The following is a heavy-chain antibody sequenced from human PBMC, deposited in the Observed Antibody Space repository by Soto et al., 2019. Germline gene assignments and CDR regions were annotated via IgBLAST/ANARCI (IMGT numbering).Heavy chain of an antibody. V-gene: IGHV1-69*01. CDR3: ARAVRPGFYGIDV. J-gene: IGHJ6*02. CDR2: LIPVFGTS. CDR1: GDSFSNYA. Sequence: QVQLVQSGAEVKKPGSSVKVSCRASGDSFSNYAVNWLRQAPGRGLEWMGGLIPVFGTSNYAEKFQGRLTITADESTSTAYMELSSLPSEDTAVYYCARAVRPGFYGIDVWGQGNTVSVSS.